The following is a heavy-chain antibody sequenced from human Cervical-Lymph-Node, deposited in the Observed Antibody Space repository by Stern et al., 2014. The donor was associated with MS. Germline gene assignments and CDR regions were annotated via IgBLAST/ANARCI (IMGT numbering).Heavy chain of an antibody. CDR1: GLTFGDSA. CDR2: ITSKAYGATA. D-gene: IGHD3-16*01. Sequence: VQLVESGGGLVQPGRSLRLSCTASGLTFGDSAMSWFRQAPGKGLEWVGFITSKAYGATAEHAASLKGKFTISRDDSKGIAYLQMNSLKYEDTAVYYCTTGPSTFYYNGMDVWGQGTAVTVSS. J-gene: IGHJ6*02. V-gene: IGHV3-49*03. CDR3: TTGPSTFYYNGMDV.